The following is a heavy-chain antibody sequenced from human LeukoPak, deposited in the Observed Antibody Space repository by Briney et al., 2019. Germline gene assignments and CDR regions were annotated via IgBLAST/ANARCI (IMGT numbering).Heavy chain of an antibody. Sequence: PGGSLRLSCAASGFTFSSYSMNWVRQAPGKGLEWVSSISRSSSYIYYADSMKGRFTISRDNAKNSLYLQMNGLRAEDTAVYYCATSRYTVTDEPYYYYYYMDVWGKGTTVTVSS. V-gene: IGHV3-21*01. CDR2: ISRSSSYI. J-gene: IGHJ6*03. D-gene: IGHD4-17*01. CDR1: GFTFSSYS. CDR3: ATSRYTVTDEPYYYYYYMDV.